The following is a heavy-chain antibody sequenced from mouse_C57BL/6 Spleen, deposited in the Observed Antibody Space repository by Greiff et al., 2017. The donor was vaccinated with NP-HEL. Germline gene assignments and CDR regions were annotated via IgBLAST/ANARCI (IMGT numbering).Heavy chain of an antibody. CDR2: IHPNSGST. J-gene: IGHJ4*01. D-gene: IGHD1-1*01. CDR1: GYTFTSYW. V-gene: IGHV1-64*01. Sequence: VQLQQPGAELVKPGASVKLSCKASGYTFTSYWMHWVKQRPGQGLEWIGMIHPNSGSTNYNEKFKSKATLTVDKSSSTAYMQLSSLTAEDSAVYYCARVGYYGSYYYAMDYWGQGTSVTVSS. CDR3: ARVGYYGSYYYAMDY.